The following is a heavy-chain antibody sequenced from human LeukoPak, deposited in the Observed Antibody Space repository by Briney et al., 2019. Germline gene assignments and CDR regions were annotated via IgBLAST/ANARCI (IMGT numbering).Heavy chain of an antibody. Sequence: GASVKVSCKASGYTFTSFGISCVRQAPGQGLEWMGWIGAYNGNTNYAQKLQGRVTMTTDASTSTAYMELRSLRSDDTAVYYCARHPLRYCSGGNCSEYYFDYRGQGTLVTVSA. CDR1: GYTFTSFG. J-gene: IGHJ4*02. D-gene: IGHD2-15*01. V-gene: IGHV1-18*01. CDR3: ARHPLRYCSGGNCSEYYFDY. CDR2: IGAYNGNT.